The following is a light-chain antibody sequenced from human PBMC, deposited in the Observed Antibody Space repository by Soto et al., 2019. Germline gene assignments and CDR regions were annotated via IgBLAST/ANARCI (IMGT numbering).Light chain of an antibody. CDR2: RNN. J-gene: IGLJ2*01. Sequence: QSVLTQPPSASGTPGQRVTISCSGSSSNIGSNYVYWYQQLPGTAPKLLIYRNNQRPSGVPDRFSGSKPGTSASLAISGLRSEDEADYYCAAWDDSLSGPRVFGGGTKLTVL. CDR1: SSNIGSNY. V-gene: IGLV1-47*01. CDR3: AAWDDSLSGPRV.